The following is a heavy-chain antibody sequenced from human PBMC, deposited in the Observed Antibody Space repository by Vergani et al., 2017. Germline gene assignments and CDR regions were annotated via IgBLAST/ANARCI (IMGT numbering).Heavy chain of an antibody. Sequence: EVQLVESGGGLVKPGGSLRLSCAASGFTFSSYSMNWVRQAPGKGLEWVSSISSSSSYIYYADSVKGRFTISRDNAKNSLYLQMNSRRDEDTAVYYCARATLYGDYGDDYFDYWGQGTLVTVSS. CDR3: ARATLYGDYGDDYFDY. CDR2: ISSSSSYI. V-gene: IGHV3-21*01. J-gene: IGHJ4*02. D-gene: IGHD4-17*01. CDR1: GFTFSSYS.